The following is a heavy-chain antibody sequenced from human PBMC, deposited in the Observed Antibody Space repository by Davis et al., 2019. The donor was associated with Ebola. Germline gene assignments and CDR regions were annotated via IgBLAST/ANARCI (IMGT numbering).Heavy chain of an antibody. J-gene: IGHJ4*02. Sequence: ASVKVSCKASGYTFPGYYMHWVRQAPGQGLEWMGRINPNSGGTNYAQKFQGRVTMTRDTSISTDYMELNRLRSDDTAVYYCAASLIVVVAALDYWGQGTLVTVSS. D-gene: IGHD2-15*01. CDR1: GYTFPGYY. V-gene: IGHV1-2*06. CDR3: AASLIVVVAALDY. CDR2: INPNSGGT.